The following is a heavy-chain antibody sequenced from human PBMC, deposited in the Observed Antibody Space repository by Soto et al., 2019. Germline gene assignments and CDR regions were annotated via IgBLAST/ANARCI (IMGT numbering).Heavy chain of an antibody. D-gene: IGHD2-15*01. V-gene: IGHV1-3*01. CDR2: INAGNGNT. J-gene: IGHJ4*02. CDR1: GYTFTSYA. CDR3: ARDLICSGGSCYSQLFDY. Sequence: ASVKVSCKASGYTFTSYAMHWVRQAPGQRLEWMGWINAGNGNTKYSQKFQGRVTITRDTSASTAYMELSSLRSEDTAVYYFARDLICSGGSCYSQLFDYWGQGTLVTVSS.